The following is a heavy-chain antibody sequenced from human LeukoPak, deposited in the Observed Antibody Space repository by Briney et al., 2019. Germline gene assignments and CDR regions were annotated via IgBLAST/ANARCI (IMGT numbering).Heavy chain of an antibody. CDR2: FDPEDGET. V-gene: IGHV1-24*01. CDR3: ATPAFLEWLLPFDY. Sequence: GASVKVSCKVSGYTLTELSMHWVRKAPGKGLEWMGGFDPEDGETIYAQKFQGRVTMTEDTSTDTAYMELSSLRSEDTAVYYCATPAFLEWLLPFDYWGQGTLVTVSS. D-gene: IGHD3-3*02. CDR1: GYTLTELS. J-gene: IGHJ4*02.